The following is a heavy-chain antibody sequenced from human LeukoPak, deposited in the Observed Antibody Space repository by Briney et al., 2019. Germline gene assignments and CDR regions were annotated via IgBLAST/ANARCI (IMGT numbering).Heavy chain of an antibody. J-gene: IGHJ4*02. CDR2: INHSGST. V-gene: IGHV4-34*01. D-gene: IGHD3-16*01. CDR3: ARFSQYYDSPTHYLDY. Sequence: PSETLSLTCAVYGGSFSGYYWSWIRQPPGKGLEWTGEINHSGSTNYNPSLKSRVTISVDTSKNQFSLKLSSVTAADTAVYYCARFSQYYDSPTHYLDYWGQGILVTVSS. CDR1: GGSFSGYY.